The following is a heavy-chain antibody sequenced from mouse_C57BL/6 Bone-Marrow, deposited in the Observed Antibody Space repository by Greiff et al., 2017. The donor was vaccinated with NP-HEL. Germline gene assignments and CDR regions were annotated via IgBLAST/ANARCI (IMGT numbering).Heavy chain of an antibody. V-gene: IGHV2-2*01. D-gene: IGHD1-1*01. J-gene: IGHJ1*03. CDR3: ASYYGSRPWYFDV. CDR1: GFSLTSYG. CDR2: IWRGGST. Sequence: QVQLQQSGPGLVQPSQSLSITCTVSGFSLTSYGVHWVRQSPGKGLEWLGVIWRGGSTDYNAAFISSMSISKDNSKSQVFFKMNSLQADDTAIYYCASYYGSRPWYFDVWGTGTTVTVSS.